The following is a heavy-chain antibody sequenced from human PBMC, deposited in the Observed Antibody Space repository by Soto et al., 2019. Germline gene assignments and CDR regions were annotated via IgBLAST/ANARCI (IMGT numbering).Heavy chain of an antibody. Sequence: ASVKVSCKASGYTFTSYGISWLRQAPGQGLEWMGWISAYNGNTNYAQKLQGRVTMTTDTSTSTAYMELRSLRSDDTAVYYCARVGDYCSGGSCYPDYWGQGTLVTVSS. CDR2: ISAYNGNT. J-gene: IGHJ4*02. D-gene: IGHD2-15*01. CDR3: ARVGDYCSGGSCYPDY. CDR1: GYTFTSYG. V-gene: IGHV1-18*01.